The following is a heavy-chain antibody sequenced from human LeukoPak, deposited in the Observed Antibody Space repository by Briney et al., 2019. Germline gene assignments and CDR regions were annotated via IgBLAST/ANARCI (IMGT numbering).Heavy chain of an antibody. J-gene: IGHJ4*02. CDR2: VYQSRST. CDR1: GFSISSGHY. D-gene: IGHD5-18*01. Sequence: PSETLSLTCTVSGFSISSGHYWGWVRQPPGAGLEWIGSVYQSRSTYYNPSLKSRVTTSVDMSKNQFSLRLRPVTAAGTGVYYRATIFIRNGYSSYFDCWGQGTLVTVSS. CDR3: ATIFIRNGYSSYFDC. V-gene: IGHV4-38-2*02.